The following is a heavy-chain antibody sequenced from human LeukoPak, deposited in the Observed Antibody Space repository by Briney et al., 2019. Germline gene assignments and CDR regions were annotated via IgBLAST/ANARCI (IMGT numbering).Heavy chain of an antibody. CDR3: AKGPLTRFDY. CDR1: GFTFSNYA. D-gene: IGHD4/OR15-4a*01. V-gene: IGHV3-23*01. Sequence: GGSLRLSCAASGFTFSNYAMNWVRQAPGKGLEWVSAINGNGDSTYYADSVKGRFTISSDNSKNTLYLQVNSLRAEDTAVYYCAKGPLTRFDYWGQGTLVTVSS. J-gene: IGHJ4*02. CDR2: INGNGDST.